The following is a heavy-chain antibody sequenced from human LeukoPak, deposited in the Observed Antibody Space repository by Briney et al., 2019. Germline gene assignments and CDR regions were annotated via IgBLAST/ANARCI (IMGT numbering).Heavy chain of an antibody. Sequence: PSETLSLTCAVSGGSISGSNWWSWVRQPPGKGLEWIGEIYHSGSTNYNPSLKSRVTISVDKSKNQFSLKLSSVTAADTAVYYCARTGYSSSAQFDPWGQGTLVTVSS. CDR3: ARTGYSSSAQFDP. CDR2: IYHSGST. V-gene: IGHV4-4*02. CDR1: GGSISGSNW. D-gene: IGHD6-13*01. J-gene: IGHJ5*02.